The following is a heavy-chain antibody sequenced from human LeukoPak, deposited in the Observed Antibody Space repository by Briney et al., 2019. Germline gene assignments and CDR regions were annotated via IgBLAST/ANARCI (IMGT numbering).Heavy chain of an antibody. CDR1: GGSISSGSYY. CDR2: IYTSGST. V-gene: IGHV4-61*02. J-gene: IGHJ4*02. D-gene: IGHD3-16*02. CDR3: ARATWGSYRYPPHFDY. Sequence: PSQTLSLTCTVSGGSISSGSYYWSWIRQPAGKGLEWIGRIYTSGSTNYNPSLKSRVTISVDTSKNQFSLKLSSVTAADTAVYYCARATWGSYRYPPHFDYWGQGTLVTVSS.